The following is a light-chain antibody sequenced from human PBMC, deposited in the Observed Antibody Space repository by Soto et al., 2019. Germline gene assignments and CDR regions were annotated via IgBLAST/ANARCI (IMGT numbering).Light chain of an antibody. CDR1: QSISSW. J-gene: IGKJ1*01. CDR3: QQYNSYSWT. V-gene: IGKV1-5*03. CDR2: KAS. Sequence: DIQMTQSPSTLSASVGDRVTITCRASQSISSWLAWYQQKPGKAPKLLIYKASSLESGVPSRFSGSGSGTEVTLTISSLQPDDFASYYCQQYNSYSWTVGQGTKVDIK.